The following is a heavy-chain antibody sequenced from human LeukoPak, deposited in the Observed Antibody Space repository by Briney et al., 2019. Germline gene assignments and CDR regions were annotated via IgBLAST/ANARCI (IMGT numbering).Heavy chain of an antibody. Sequence: SETLSLTCTVSGYSISSGYYWGWIRQPPGKGLEWIGSIYHSGSTYYNPSLKSRVTISVDTSKNQFSLKLSSVTAADTAVYYCARDPLQRLDGGIDYWGQGTLVTVSS. J-gene: IGHJ4*02. D-gene: IGHD6-19*01. CDR3: ARDPLQRLDGGIDY. V-gene: IGHV4-38-2*02. CDR1: GYSISSGYY. CDR2: IYHSGST.